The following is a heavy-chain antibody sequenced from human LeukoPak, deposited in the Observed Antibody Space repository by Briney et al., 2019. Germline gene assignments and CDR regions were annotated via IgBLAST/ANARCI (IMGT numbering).Heavy chain of an antibody. CDR3: ARDDGYNPNPDAFDI. CDR2: INPSGGST. Sequence: ASVKVSCKASGYTFTSYYMHWVRQAPGQGLEWMGIINPSGGSTSYAQKFQGRVTMTRDISTSTVYMELSSLRSEDTAVYYCARDDGYNPNPDAFDIWGQGTLVTVSS. J-gene: IGHJ3*02. CDR1: GYTFTSYY. V-gene: IGHV1-46*01. D-gene: IGHD5-24*01.